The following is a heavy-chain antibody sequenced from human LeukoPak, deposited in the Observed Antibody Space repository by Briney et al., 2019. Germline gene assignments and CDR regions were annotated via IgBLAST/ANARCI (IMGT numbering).Heavy chain of an antibody. CDR1: GFTFSSYG. V-gene: IGHV3-30*02. CDR3: AKGPRPYYDSSGRAFDY. J-gene: IGHJ4*02. CDR2: IRYDGSNK. D-gene: IGHD3-22*01. Sequence: GGSLRLSCAASGFTFSSYGMHWVRQAPGKGLEWVAFIRYDGSNKYYADSVKGRFTISRDNSKNTLYLQMNSLRAEDTAVYYCAKGPRPYYDSSGRAFDYWGQGTLVTVAS.